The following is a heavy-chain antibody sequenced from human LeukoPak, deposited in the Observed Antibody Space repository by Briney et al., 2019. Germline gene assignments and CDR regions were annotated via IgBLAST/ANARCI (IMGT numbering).Heavy chain of an antibody. CDR3: ARRIAVADGLDP. J-gene: IGHJ5*02. V-gene: IGHV4-59*08. CDR1: GGSFSGYY. D-gene: IGHD6-19*01. Sequence: SETLSLTCAVYGGSFSGYYWSWIRQPPGKGLEWIGYIYYSGSTNYNPSLKSRVTISVDTSKNQFSLKLSSVTAADTAVYYCARRIAVADGLDPWGQGTLVTVSS. CDR2: IYYSGST.